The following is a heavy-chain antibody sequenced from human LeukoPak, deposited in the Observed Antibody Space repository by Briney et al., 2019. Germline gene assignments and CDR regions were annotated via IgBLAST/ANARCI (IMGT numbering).Heavy chain of an antibody. Sequence: PGGSLRLSCAASGFTFSTYSMNWVRQAPVKGLEWVSSISSSSSYIYYADSVKGRFTISRDNAKDTLYLQMNSLRAEDTAVYYCARGPGWDYWGQGTLVTVSS. CDR2: ISSSSSYI. V-gene: IGHV3-21*01. D-gene: IGHD6-19*01. J-gene: IGHJ4*02. CDR3: ARGPGWDY. CDR1: GFTFSTYS.